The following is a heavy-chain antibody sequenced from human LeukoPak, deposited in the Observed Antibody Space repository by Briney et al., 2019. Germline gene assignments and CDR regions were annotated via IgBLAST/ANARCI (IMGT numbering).Heavy chain of an antibody. D-gene: IGHD4-17*01. CDR2: IYSCGST. CDR3: AIHDYGDRDAFDI. V-gene: IGHV4-61*02. Sequence: SETLSLTCTVSGGSISSGTYYWSWIRQPAGKGLEWIGRIYSCGSTSYNPSLESRVTISVDTSKNRFSLKLSSVTAADTAVYYCAIHDYGDRDAFDIWGQGTVVTVSS. J-gene: IGHJ3*02. CDR1: GGSISSGTYY.